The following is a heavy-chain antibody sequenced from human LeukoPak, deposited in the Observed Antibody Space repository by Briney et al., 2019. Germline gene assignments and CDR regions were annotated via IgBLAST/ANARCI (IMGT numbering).Heavy chain of an antibody. Sequence: PSETLSLTCTVSGGSISTYYWSWIRQPPGKGLEWIGYIYYSRGTLYNPSLMSRVTLSVDTSKNQFSLKLSSVTAADTAVYYCARHADIPLLGYGFDYWGQGTLVPVSS. CDR3: ARHADIPLLGYGFDY. CDR1: GGSISTYY. J-gene: IGHJ4*02. D-gene: IGHD2-2*02. CDR2: IYYSRGT. V-gene: IGHV4-59*08.